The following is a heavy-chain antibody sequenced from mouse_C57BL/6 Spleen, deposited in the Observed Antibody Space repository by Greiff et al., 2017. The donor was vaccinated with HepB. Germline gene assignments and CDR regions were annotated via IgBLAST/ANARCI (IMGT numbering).Heavy chain of an antibody. Sequence: QVQLQQPGAELVKPGASVKLSCKASGYTFTSYWMQWVKQRPGQGLEWIGEIDPSDSYTNYNQKFKGKATLTVDTSSSTAYMQLSSLTSEDSAVYYCAGLYYGSSYYAMDYWGQGTSVTVSS. CDR2: IDPSDSYT. V-gene: IGHV1-50*01. D-gene: IGHD1-1*01. J-gene: IGHJ4*01. CDR3: AGLYYGSSYYAMDY. CDR1: GYTFTSYW.